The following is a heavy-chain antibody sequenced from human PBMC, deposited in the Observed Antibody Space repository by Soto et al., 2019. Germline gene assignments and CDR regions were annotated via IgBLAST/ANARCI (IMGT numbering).Heavy chain of an antibody. V-gene: IGHV3-33*01. CDR3: ARAQTILYYYDSGEFDD. Sequence: QVQLVESGGGVVQPGRSLRLSCAASGFTFSSYGMHWVRQAPGKGLEWVAVIWYDGSNKYYADSVKGRFTISRDNSKNTLYLQMNSLRAEDTAVYYCARAQTILYYYDSGEFDDWGQGTLVTVSS. CDR2: IWYDGSNK. J-gene: IGHJ4*02. CDR1: GFTFSSYG. D-gene: IGHD3-22*01.